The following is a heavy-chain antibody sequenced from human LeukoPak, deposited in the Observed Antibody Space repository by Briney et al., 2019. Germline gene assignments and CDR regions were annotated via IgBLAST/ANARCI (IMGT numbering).Heavy chain of an antibody. D-gene: IGHD1-26*01. J-gene: IGHJ4*02. CDR3: AKGKWELRDY. Sequence: GGSLRLSCAASGFTFSSYSMNWVRQAPGKGLEWVSSISSSSSYIYYADSVKGRFTISRDNSKNTLYLQMNSLRAEDTAVYYCAKGKWELRDYWGQGTLVTVSS. CDR1: GFTFSSYS. V-gene: IGHV3-21*01. CDR2: ISSSSSYI.